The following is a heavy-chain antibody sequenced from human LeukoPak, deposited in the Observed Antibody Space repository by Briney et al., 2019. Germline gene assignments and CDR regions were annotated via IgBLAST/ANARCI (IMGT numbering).Heavy chain of an antibody. CDR3: ARTLRSGGSSIDY. V-gene: IGHV4-39*01. CDR2: IYYSGST. Sequence: SETLSLTCTVSGGSISSSSYYWGWIRQPPGKGLEWIGSIYYSGSTYYNPSLKSRVTISVDTSKNQFSLKLSSVTAADTAVYYCARTLRSGGSSIDYWGQGTLVTVSS. CDR1: GGSISSSSYY. J-gene: IGHJ4*02. D-gene: IGHD2-15*01.